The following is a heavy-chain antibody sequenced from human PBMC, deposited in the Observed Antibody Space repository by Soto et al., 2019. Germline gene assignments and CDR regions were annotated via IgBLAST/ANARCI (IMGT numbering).Heavy chain of an antibody. V-gene: IGHV1-8*02. CDR3: AREWEEGFCLDH. CDR2: MNPNTGDT. CDR1: GYTFTNYD. J-gene: IGHJ4*02. Sequence: QVQLLQSGAEVKRPGASVKVSCKTSGYTFTNYDINWVRQAAGQGLEWMGWMNPNTGDTAYAQKFQGRVTMTRDTSISTAYMELSGLTSEDTAVFYCAREWEEGFCLDHWGQGTPVTVSS. D-gene: IGHD1-26*01.